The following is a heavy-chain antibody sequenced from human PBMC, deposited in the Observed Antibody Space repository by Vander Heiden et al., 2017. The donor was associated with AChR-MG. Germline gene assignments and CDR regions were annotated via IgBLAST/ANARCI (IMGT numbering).Heavy chain of an antibody. D-gene: IGHD6-19*01. CDR1: GFTLSRHA. V-gene: IGHV3-23*01. J-gene: IGHJ5*02. CDR3: AKSSAVAGTNWFDL. CDR2: ISGSGGST. Sequence: EVQLLESGGGLVQPGGSLRLSCAVPGFTLSRHAMSWVRQAPGKGLEWVSAISGSGGSTYYADSVKGRFTIARDKSKKTLFLQMNSLRVEDTAVYYCAKSSAVAGTNWFDLWGQGTLVTVSS.